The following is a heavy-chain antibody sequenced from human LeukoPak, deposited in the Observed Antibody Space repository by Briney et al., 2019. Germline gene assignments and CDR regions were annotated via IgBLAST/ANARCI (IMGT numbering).Heavy chain of an antibody. CDR1: GFTFSSYG. J-gene: IGHJ6*03. CDR3: AKNGDRGAYCSGGTCYPYYYYYMDV. D-gene: IGHD2-15*01. CDR2: ISGSGGST. V-gene: IGHV3-23*01. Sequence: GGSLRPSCAASGFTFSSYGLSWVRQAPRKGLEWVSAISGSGGSTHYADSVRGRFTISRDNSRNTLYLQMNSLRAEDTAIYYCAKNGDRGAYCSGGTCYPYYYYYMDVWGKGTTVTISS.